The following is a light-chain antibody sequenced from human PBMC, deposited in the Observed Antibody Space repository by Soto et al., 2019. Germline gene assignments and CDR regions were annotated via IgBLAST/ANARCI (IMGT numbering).Light chain of an antibody. CDR2: SNG. CDR1: TSNIGSYT. V-gene: IGLV1-44*01. Sequence: QSVLTQPPSASGTPGQKVTISCSGSTSNIGSYTVNWYQQLPGTAPKLLIYSNGHRPSGVPDRFSGSKSGTSASLAISGLQSEDEADYYCATWDDTLNGVFGGGTKLTVL. J-gene: IGLJ3*02. CDR3: ATWDDTLNGV.